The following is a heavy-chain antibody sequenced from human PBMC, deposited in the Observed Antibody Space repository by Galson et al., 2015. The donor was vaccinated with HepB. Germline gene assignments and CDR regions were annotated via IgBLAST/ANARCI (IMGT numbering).Heavy chain of an antibody. V-gene: IGHV3-33*01. J-gene: IGHJ3*02. D-gene: IGHD4-17*01. CDR2: IWYDGSNK. Sequence: SLRLSCAASGFTFSSYGMHWVRQAPGKGLEWVAVIWYDGSNKYYADSVKGRFTISRDNSKNTLYLQMNSLRAEDTAVYYCARDLYGDYWLGAFDIWGQGTMVTVSS. CDR3: ARDLYGDYWLGAFDI. CDR1: GFTFSSYG.